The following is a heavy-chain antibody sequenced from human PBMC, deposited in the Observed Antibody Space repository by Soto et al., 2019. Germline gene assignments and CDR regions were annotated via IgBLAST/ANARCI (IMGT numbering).Heavy chain of an antibody. CDR1: GFTFDDDA. V-gene: IGHV3-9*01. Sequence: EVQLVESGGGLVQPGRSLRLSCAASGFTFDDDAMHWVRQAPVKGLEWVSGISWNSGSIGYADSVKGRFTISRDNAKNSLYLQMNSLRAEDTALYYCAKSHWLVGGDAFDLWGQGTMVTVSS. CDR3: AKSHWLVGGDAFDL. D-gene: IGHD6-19*01. CDR2: ISWNSGSI. J-gene: IGHJ3*01.